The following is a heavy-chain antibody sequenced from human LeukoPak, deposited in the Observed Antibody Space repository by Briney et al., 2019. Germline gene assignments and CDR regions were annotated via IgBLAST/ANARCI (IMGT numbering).Heavy chain of an antibody. J-gene: IGHJ4*02. CDR2: IYAGGST. CDR1: GFTVSSDH. D-gene: IGHD1-26*01. CDR3: ARVWELSFDY. V-gene: IGHV3-53*01. Sequence: GGSLRLSCAASGFTVSSDHMSWVRQAPGKGLEWVSVIYAGGSTYYADSVKGRFTISRDNFKNTVFLQMDSLRAEDTAVYYCARVWELSFDYWGQGTLVTVSS.